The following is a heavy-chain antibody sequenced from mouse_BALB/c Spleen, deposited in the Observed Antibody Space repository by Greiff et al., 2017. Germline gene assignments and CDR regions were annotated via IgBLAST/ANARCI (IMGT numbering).Heavy chain of an antibody. CDR3: ASSSLYYAMDY. V-gene: IGHV5-12-1*01. Sequence: EVKVVESGGGLVKPGGSLKLSCAASGFAFSSYDMSWVRQTPEKRLEWVAYISSGGGSTYYPDTVKGRFTISRDNAKNTLYLQMSSLKSEDTAMYYCASSSLYYAMDYWGQGTSVTVSS. CDR2: ISSGGGST. CDR1: GFAFSSYD. D-gene: IGHD1-1*01. J-gene: IGHJ4*01.